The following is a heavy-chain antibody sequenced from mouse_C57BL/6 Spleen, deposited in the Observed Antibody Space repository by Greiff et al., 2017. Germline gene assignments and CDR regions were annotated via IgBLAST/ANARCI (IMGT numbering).Heavy chain of an antibody. D-gene: IGHD1-1*01. Sequence: QVQLQQPGAELVMPGASVKLSCKASGYTFTSYWMPWVKQRPGQGLEWIGEIDPSDSYTNYNQKFKGKSTLTVDKSSSTAYMQLSSLTSEDSAVYYCAREDYGSSYGFAYWGQGTLVTVSA. V-gene: IGHV1-69*01. J-gene: IGHJ3*01. CDR3: AREDYGSSYGFAY. CDR2: IDPSDSYT. CDR1: GYTFTSYW.